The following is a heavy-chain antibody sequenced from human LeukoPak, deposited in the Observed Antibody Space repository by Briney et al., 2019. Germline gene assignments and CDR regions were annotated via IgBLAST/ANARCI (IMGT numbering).Heavy chain of an antibody. D-gene: IGHD7-27*01. CDR2: INRSGGT. V-gene: IGHV4-34*01. Sequence: PSETLSLTCAVYGGSFSGYYWSWIRQPPGKGLEWIGEINRSGGTNYNPSLKSRVTISVDTSINQFSLKLSSVTAADTAVYYCARGLGNYYYYGMDVWGQGTTVTVSS. CDR3: ARGLGNYYYYGMDV. CDR1: GGSFSGYY. J-gene: IGHJ6*02.